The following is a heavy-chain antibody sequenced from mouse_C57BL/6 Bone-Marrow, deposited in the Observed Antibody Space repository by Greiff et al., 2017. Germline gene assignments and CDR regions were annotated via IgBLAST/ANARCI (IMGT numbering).Heavy chain of an antibody. Sequence: VQRVESGAELVKPGASVKMSCKASGYTFTTYPIEWMKQNHGKSLEWIGNFHPYNDDTKYNEKFKGKATLTVEKSSSTVYLELSRLTSDDSAVYYCARAFYDGYYGVAYWGQGTLVTVSA. V-gene: IGHV1-47*01. CDR1: GYTFTTYP. D-gene: IGHD2-3*01. CDR3: ARAFYDGYYGVAY. J-gene: IGHJ3*01. CDR2: FHPYNDDT.